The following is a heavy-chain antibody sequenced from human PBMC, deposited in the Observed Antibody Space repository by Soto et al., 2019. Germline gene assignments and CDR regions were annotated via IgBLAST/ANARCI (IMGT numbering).Heavy chain of an antibody. V-gene: IGHV1-3*01. Sequence: ASVKVSCKASGYTFSIYAMHWVRQAPGQRLEWMGWINAGYGNTKSSQKFQDRVTISRDTSASTAYRELTSLRSEDTAVYYCARDTGDGTFDFWGQGTLVTVYS. CDR1: GYTFSIYA. CDR3: ARDTGDGTFDF. J-gene: IGHJ4*02. D-gene: IGHD7-27*01. CDR2: INAGYGNT.